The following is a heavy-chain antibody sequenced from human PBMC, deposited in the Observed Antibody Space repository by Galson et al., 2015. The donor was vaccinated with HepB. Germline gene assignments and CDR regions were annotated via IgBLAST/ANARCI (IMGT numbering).Heavy chain of an antibody. Sequence: SVKVSCKASGYTFTSYYMHWVRQAPGQGLEWMGIINPSGGSTSYAQKFQGRVTMTRDTSTSTVYMELSSLRSEDTAVYYCARNGDSYGYGTPLYGMDVWGQGTTVTVSS. CDR2: INPSGGST. V-gene: IGHV1-46*01. J-gene: IGHJ6*02. D-gene: IGHD5-18*01. CDR1: GYTFTSYY. CDR3: ARNGDSYGYGTPLYGMDV.